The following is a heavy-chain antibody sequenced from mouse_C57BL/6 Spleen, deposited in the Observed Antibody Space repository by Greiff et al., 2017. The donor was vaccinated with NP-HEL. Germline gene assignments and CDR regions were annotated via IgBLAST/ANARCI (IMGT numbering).Heavy chain of an antibody. V-gene: IGHV1-54*01. Sequence: QVQLKQSGAELVRPGTSVKVSCKASGYAFTNYLIEWVKQRPGQGLEWIGVINPGSGGTNYNEKFKGKATLTADKSSSTAYMQLSSLTSEDSAVYFCARGDFDSYYFDYWGQGTTLTVSS. CDR1: GYAFTNYL. CDR2: INPGSGGT. D-gene: IGHD2-4*01. J-gene: IGHJ2*01. CDR3: ARGDFDSYYFDY.